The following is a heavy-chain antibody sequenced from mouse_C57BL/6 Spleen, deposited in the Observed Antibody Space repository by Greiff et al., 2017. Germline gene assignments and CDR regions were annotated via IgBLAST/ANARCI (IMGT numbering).Heavy chain of an antibody. J-gene: IGHJ4*01. D-gene: IGHD1-1*01. CDR3: ARERYYGSSFYAMDY. CDR2: INPYNGGT. CDR1: GYTFTDYY. Sequence: VQLKESGPVLVKPGASVKMSCKASGYTFTDYYMNWVKQSHGKSLEWIGVINPYNGGTSYNQKFKGKATLTVDKSSSTAYMELNSLTSEDSAVYYCARERYYGSSFYAMDYWGQGTSVTVSS. V-gene: IGHV1-19*01.